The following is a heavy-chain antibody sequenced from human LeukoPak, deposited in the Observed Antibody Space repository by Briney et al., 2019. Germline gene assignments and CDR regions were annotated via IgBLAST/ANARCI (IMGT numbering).Heavy chain of an antibody. V-gene: IGHV1-18*01. J-gene: IGHJ4*02. CDR3: ARTCYYDSSGYYYWDLDY. CDR2: ISAYSGNT. CDR1: GYTFSRYG. D-gene: IGHD3-22*01. Sequence: ASAKVSCKASGYTFSRYGINWVRQAPGQGLEWVGWISAYSGNTDYAQNLQGRVTMTTDTSTNTAYVDLRNLTSDDTAVYYCARTCYYDSSGYYYWDLDYWGQGTLVTVPS.